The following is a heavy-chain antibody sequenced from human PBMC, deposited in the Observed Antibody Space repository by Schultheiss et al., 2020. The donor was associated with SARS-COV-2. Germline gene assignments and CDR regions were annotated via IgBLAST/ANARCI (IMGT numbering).Heavy chain of an antibody. J-gene: IGHJ5*02. V-gene: IGHV3-30*04. CDR3: ARVDGGGSCYPT. D-gene: IGHD2-15*01. CDR2: ISYDGSNK. CDR1: GFTFSSYA. Sequence: GESLKISCSASGFTFSSYAMHWVRQAPGKGLEWVAVISYDGSNKYYADSVKGRFTISRDNSKNTLYLQMNSLRAEDTAVYYCARVDGGGSCYPTWGQGTLVTVSS.